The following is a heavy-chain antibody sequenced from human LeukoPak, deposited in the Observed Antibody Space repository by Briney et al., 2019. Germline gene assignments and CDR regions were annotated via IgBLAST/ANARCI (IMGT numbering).Heavy chain of an antibody. CDR1: GFTFSNHA. V-gene: IGHV3-23*01. Sequence: GGSLRLSCAASGFTFSNHAMSWVRQTPGKGLQWVSVISGSGRTTEYADSVKGRFTISRDNSKNTLSLQMNSLRVEDTAIYYCAKNVVVKRYIDYWGQGTLVTVSS. CDR3: AKNVVVKRYIDY. J-gene: IGHJ4*02. D-gene: IGHD2-15*01. CDR2: ISGSGRTT.